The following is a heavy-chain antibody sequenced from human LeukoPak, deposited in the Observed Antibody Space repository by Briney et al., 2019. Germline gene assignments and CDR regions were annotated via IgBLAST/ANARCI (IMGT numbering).Heavy chain of an antibody. V-gene: IGHV1-69*05. CDR2: IIPIFGTA. CDR3: ATQYYGDYADFDY. J-gene: IGHJ4*02. Sequence: SVKVSCKASGGTFSSYAISWVRQAPGQGLEWMGGIIPIFGTANYAQKFQGRVTITRDTSASTAYMELSSLRSEDTAVYYCATQYYGDYADFDYWGQGTLVTVSS. CDR1: GGTFSSYA. D-gene: IGHD4-17*01.